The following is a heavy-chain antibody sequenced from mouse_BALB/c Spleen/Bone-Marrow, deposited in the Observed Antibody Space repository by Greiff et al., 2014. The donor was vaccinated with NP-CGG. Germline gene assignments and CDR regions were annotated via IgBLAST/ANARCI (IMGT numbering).Heavy chain of an antibody. CDR1: GFTFSSFG. D-gene: IGHD2-12*01. CDR3: ARDVPRHDVGDFDY. J-gene: IGHJ2*02. Sequence: DVMLVESGGGSVQPGGSRKLSCAASGFTFSSFGMHWVRQAPGKGLEWVAYISSGSSAIYYADTVKGRSTISRDNPKSTLYMEMTRLRSEDTAMYYCARDVPRHDVGDFDYWGQGTSLTVSS. V-gene: IGHV5-17*02. CDR2: ISSGSSAI.